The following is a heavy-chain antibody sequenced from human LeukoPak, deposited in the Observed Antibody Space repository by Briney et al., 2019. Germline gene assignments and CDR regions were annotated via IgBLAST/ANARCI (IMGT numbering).Heavy chain of an antibody. CDR1: GGSFGGYY. CDR2: INHSGST. J-gene: IGHJ4*02. Sequence: SETLSLTCAVYGGSFGGYYWSWIRQPPGKGLEWIGEINHSGSTNYNPSLKSRVTISVDTSKNQFSLKLSSVTAADTAVYYCARVAYYFDYWGQGTLVTVSS. CDR3: ARVAYYFDY. V-gene: IGHV4-34*01.